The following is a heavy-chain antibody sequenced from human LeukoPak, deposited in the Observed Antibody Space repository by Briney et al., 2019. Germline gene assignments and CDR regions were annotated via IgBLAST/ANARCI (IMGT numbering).Heavy chain of an antibody. CDR3: PRQPRIAMIVVAGTFDF. D-gene: IGHD3-22*01. Sequence: SEALSLTCTVSGGSISSSSYYWGWISPPPGKGLEWIGCIYYSGSTYNNPSLVRRVTISVDTSKNPFSLTLSSPTAADPAVNFCPRQPRIAMIVVAGTFDFWGKETRVTVSS. CDR1: GGSISSSSYY. J-gene: IGHJ4*02. CDR2: IYYSGST. V-gene: IGHV4-39*01.